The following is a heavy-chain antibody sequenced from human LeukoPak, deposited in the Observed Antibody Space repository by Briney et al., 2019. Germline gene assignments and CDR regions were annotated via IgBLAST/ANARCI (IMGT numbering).Heavy chain of an antibody. J-gene: IGHJ1*01. Sequence: ASVKVPCRASGYSFTSYGISWVRQAPGQGLEWMGWISAYNGNTNYAQKLQGRVAMTTDTSTGTVYMELRSLRSDDTAVYYCARGIVVVTAISPLSEYFQHWGQGTLVTVSS. CDR3: ARGIVVVTAISPLSEYFQH. D-gene: IGHD2-21*02. CDR2: ISAYNGNT. V-gene: IGHV1-18*01. CDR1: GYSFTSYG.